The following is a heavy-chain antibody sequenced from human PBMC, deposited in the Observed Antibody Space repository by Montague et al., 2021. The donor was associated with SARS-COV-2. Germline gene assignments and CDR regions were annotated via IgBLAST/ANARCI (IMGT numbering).Heavy chain of an antibody. D-gene: IGHD3-10*01. CDR3: ARGYSAPRWFGEYNRYGMDV. V-gene: IGHV3-33*08. Sequence: SLRLSCAASGFTFSSYDMHLVRQAPGKGLEWVAVIWYDGSNQYYGDSVRGRFTISRDTSKNPLYLQMNSLRAEATAVYYCARGYSAPRWFGEYNRYGMDVWGQGTTVTVSS. CDR1: GFTFSSYD. CDR2: IWYDGSNQ. J-gene: IGHJ6*02.